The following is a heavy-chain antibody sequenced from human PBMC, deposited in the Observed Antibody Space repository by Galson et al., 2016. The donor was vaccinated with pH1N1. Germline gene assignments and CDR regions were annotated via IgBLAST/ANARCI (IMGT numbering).Heavy chain of an antibody. CDR3: ARSPYSINWYYSF. CDR2: INSDSSFT. D-gene: IGHD6-13*01. J-gene: IGHJ4*02. V-gene: IGHV3-74*01. Sequence: SLRLSCAASGFIFSDYWMHWVRRGPETGLEWVSRINSDSSFTRYTDSVKGRFTISRDNAKNNVYLQMNSLRAEDTAVYYCARSPYSINWYYSFWGQGILVTVSS. CDR1: GFIFSDYW.